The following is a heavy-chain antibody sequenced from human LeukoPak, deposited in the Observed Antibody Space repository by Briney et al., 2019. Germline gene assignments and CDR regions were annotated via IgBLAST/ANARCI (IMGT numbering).Heavy chain of an antibody. CDR2: ISGSGGST. V-gene: IGHV3-23*01. Sequence: GGSLRLSCAASGFTFSSYDMSWGRQAAGKGPKRVSTISGSGGSTYYADSVKGRFTISRDNSKNTLYLQMNSLRAEDTAVYHCAKDLRLRYFTYWGQGTLVTVSS. D-gene: IGHD3-9*01. J-gene: IGHJ4*02. CDR1: GFTFSSYD. CDR3: AKDLRLRYFTY.